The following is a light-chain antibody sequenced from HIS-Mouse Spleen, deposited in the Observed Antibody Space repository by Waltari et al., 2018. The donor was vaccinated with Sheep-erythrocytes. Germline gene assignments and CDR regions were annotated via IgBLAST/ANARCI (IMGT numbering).Light chain of an antibody. CDR1: SGDVAGYNC. CDR2: DVS. Sequence: HSALTQPRSVSGSPGQSVTISCTGTSGDVAGYNCVSSYQQHPGKAPNLMIYDVSKRPSGVPDRFSGSKSGNTASLTISGTQAMDEADYYCQAWDSSTVVIGGGTKLTVL. J-gene: IGLJ2*01. V-gene: IGLV2-11*01. CDR3: QAWDSSTVV.